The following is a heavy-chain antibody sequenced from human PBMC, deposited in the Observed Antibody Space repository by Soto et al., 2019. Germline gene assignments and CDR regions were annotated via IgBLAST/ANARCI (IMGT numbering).Heavy chain of an antibody. V-gene: IGHV3-23*01. J-gene: IGHJ5*02. CDR3: AKDWGLLWFGELSAFDP. CDR2: ISGSGGST. Sequence: EVQLLESGGGLVQPGGSLRLSCAASGFTFSSYAMSWVRQAPGKGLEWVSAISGSGGSTYYADSVKGRFTISRDNSKNTLYLQMNSLRAEDTAVYYCAKDWGLLWFGELSAFDPWGQGTLVTVSS. D-gene: IGHD3-10*01. CDR1: GFTFSSYA.